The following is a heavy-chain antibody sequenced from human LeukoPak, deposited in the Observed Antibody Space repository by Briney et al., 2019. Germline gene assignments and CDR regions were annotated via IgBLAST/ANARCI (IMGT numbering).Heavy chain of an antibody. D-gene: IGHD3-10*01. V-gene: IGHV4-61*02. CDR3: ASTLVNLFGEFDDY. Sequence: PSETLSLTCTVSGGSISSGSYYWSWIRQPAGKGLEWIGRIYTSGSTNYNPSLKSRVTISVDTSKNQFSLKLSSVTAADTAVYYCASTLVNLFGEFDDYWGQGTLVTVSS. CDR2: IYTSGST. CDR1: GGSISSGSYY. J-gene: IGHJ4*02.